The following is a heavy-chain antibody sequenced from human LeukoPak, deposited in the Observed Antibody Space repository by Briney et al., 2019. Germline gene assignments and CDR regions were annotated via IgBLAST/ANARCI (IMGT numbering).Heavy chain of an antibody. Sequence: GGSLRLSCAASGFTFSSYWMHWVRQGPGKGLVWVSRIYSDGSRTTYADSVKGRFTISGDNAKNTLYLQMNSLRAEDTAVYYCARSGRGGAFDIWGQGTMVTVSS. CDR3: ARSGRGGAFDI. CDR1: GFTFSSYW. CDR2: IYSDGSRT. V-gene: IGHV3-74*01. J-gene: IGHJ3*02. D-gene: IGHD1-26*01.